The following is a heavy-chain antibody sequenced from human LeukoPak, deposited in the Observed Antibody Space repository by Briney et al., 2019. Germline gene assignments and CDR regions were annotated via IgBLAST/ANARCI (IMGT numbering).Heavy chain of an antibody. CDR2: INLSGGST. Sequence: ASVKVSCKASGYTFTSYYMHWVRQAPGQGLEWMGIINLSGGSTSYAQKFQGRVTMTRDTSISTAYMELSRLRSDDTAVYYCARDGSGSYFNWFDPWGQGTLVTVSS. D-gene: IGHD3-10*01. J-gene: IGHJ5*02. CDR3: ARDGSGSYFNWFDP. V-gene: IGHV1-46*01. CDR1: GYTFTSYY.